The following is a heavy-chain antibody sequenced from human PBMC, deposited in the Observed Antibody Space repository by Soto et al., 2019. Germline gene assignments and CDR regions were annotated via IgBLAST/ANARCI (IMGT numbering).Heavy chain of an antibody. CDR2: IYSGGST. CDR3: ARDVGDTMVRGPH. CDR1: GFTVSSNY. J-gene: IGHJ4*02. Sequence: EVQLVESGGGLVQPGGSLRLSCAASGFTVSSNYMSWVRQAPGKGLEWVSVIYSGGSTYYADSVKGRFTISRHNSKNTLYLQMNSLRAEDTAVYYCARDVGDTMVRGPHWGQGTLVTVSS. V-gene: IGHV3-53*04. D-gene: IGHD3-10*01.